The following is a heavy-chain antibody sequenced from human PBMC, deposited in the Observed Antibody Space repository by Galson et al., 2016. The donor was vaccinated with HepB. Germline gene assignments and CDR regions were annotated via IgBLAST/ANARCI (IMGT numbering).Heavy chain of an antibody. V-gene: IGHV4-30-4*01. Sequence: TLSLTCTVSGGSISSGDYYWSWIRQPPGKGLEWIGYIYYSGSTYYNPSLKSRVTISVDTSKNQFSLKLSSVTAADTAVYYCARGYGSTSSNWFDPGAREPWSPSPQ. J-gene: IGHJ5*02. D-gene: IGHD2-2*01. CDR2: IYYSGST. CDR1: GGSISSGDYY. CDR3: ARGYGSTSSNWFDP.